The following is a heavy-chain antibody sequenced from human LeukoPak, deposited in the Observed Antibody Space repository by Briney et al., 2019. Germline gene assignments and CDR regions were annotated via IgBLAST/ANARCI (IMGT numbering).Heavy chain of an antibody. CDR2: ISGNGGDT. V-gene: IGHV3-23*01. CDR1: GFTFTSYS. D-gene: IGHD1-1*01. CDR3: TTDETGRGDY. Sequence: GGTLRLSCAASGFTFTSYSMSWVRQAPGKGLEWVSVISGNGGDTFYADSVKGRFTISRDNYKNTLYLQMNSLKTEDTAVYYCTTDETGRGDYWGQGTLVTVSS. J-gene: IGHJ4*02.